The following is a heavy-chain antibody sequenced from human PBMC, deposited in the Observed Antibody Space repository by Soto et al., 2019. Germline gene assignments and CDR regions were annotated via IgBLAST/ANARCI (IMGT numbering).Heavy chain of an antibody. J-gene: IGHJ4*02. V-gene: IGHV3-7*01. CDR1: AFTFSTYW. Sequence: EVSLRLSCAASAFTFSTYWMSWVRQAPSKGLEWVANINQDGSEKDYVDSVKGRVAISRDNAHKSLYLHMDSLRAEDTAVYYCARLVLEDYESSGFWFYWGQGT. D-gene: IGHD3-22*01. CDR2: INQDGSEK. CDR3: ARLVLEDYESSGFWFY.